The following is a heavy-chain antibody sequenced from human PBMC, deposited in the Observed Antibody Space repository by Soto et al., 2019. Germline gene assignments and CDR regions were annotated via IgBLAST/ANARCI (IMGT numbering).Heavy chain of an antibody. Sequence: EVQLVESGGGLVQPGGSLRLSCAASGFTFKTSWMTWVRQAPGKGLEWVANIKGDGGEKYYVDSVKGRFTISRDNAKNSLSLHMNSLRAEDTAVYYCASAARLGACDIWGQGTLVTVSS. CDR3: ASAARLGACDI. J-gene: IGHJ3*02. CDR1: GFTFKTSW. D-gene: IGHD3-16*01. V-gene: IGHV3-7*05. CDR2: IKGDGGEK.